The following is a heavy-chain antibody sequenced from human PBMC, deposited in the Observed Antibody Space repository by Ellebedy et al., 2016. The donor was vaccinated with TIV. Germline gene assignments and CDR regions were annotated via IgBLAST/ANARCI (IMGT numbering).Heavy chain of an antibody. CDR1: GFNFSIYY. CDR2: FNPSSGYI. J-gene: IGHJ6*02. V-gene: IGHV3-21*01. CDR3: ARGENRDGMDV. Sequence: PGGSLRLSCAPSGFNFSIYYMNWVRQVAGKGLEWISSFNPSSGYIYYADSVKGRFTMSRDSAKKFLYLQMNSLRAEDTAVYYCARGENRDGMDVWGQGTSVIVSS. D-gene: IGHD2/OR15-2a*01.